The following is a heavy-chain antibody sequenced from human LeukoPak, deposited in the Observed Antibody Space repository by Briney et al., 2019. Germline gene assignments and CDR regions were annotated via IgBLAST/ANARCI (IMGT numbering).Heavy chain of an antibody. CDR3: ASPAYCGGDCYGDAFDI. CDR1: GYSFTSYW. J-gene: IGHJ3*02. Sequence: GESLKISCKGSGYSFTSYWIGWVRQAPGQGLEWMGIINPSGGSTSYAQKFQGRVTMTRDTSTSTVYMELSSLRSEDTAVYYCASPAYCGGDCYGDAFDIWGQGTMVTVSS. CDR2: INPSGGST. D-gene: IGHD2-21*02. V-gene: IGHV1-46*01.